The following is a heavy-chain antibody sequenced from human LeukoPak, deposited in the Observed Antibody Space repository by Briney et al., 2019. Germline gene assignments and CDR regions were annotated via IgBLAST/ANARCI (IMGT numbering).Heavy chain of an antibody. V-gene: IGHV3-64*01. CDR3: ARDERGGGSYPDAFNI. CDR1: GFTFRSYA. J-gene: IGHJ3*02. D-gene: IGHD1-26*01. Sequence: PGGSLRLSCAASGFTFRSYAMHWVRQAPGKGLEYVSAISRNGDTTYYANSVKGRFTISRDNSKSTLYLQMGSLRAEDMAVYYCARDERGGGSYPDAFNIWGQGTMVTVSS. CDR2: ISRNGDTT.